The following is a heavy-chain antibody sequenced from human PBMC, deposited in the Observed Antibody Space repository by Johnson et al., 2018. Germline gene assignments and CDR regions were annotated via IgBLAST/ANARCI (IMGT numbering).Heavy chain of an antibody. CDR2: IYPSDSDT. CDR3: ARREGAYYFGYDY. Sequence: VQLVESGAEVKKPGESLKISCEGSGYSFTSHWIAWVRQMPGQGLAWMGIIYPSDSDTRYSPSFQGQVTISVDKSINTAYLHLRGLKASETALYYWARREGAYYFGYDYWGQGTLVTVSS. D-gene: IGHD2/OR15-2a*01. V-gene: IGHV5-51*01. J-gene: IGHJ4*02. CDR1: GYSFTSHW.